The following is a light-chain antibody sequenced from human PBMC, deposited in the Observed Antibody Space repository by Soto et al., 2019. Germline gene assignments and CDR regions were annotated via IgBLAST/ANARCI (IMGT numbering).Light chain of an antibody. CDR1: GRDIGAYDY. CDR2: GVK. CDR3: SSSTTSYFYV. Sequence: QSVLTQPASVSGSPGQSITISCTGTGRDIGAYDYVSWYQQHPGKAPKLIIYGVKNRPSGVSNRFSASKSAFTASLTISGLQTEDEADYYCSSSTTSYFYVFGPGTKLTVL. J-gene: IGLJ1*01. V-gene: IGLV2-14*01.